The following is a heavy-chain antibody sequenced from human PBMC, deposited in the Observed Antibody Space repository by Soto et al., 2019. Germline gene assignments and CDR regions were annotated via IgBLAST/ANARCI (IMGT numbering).Heavy chain of an antibody. CDR3: AKDRGTGDYGVNAVTI. V-gene: IGHV3-23*01. J-gene: IGHJ3*02. CDR1: GFTFSVFA. Sequence: EVQLLESGGGLVQPGGSLRLSCAASGFTFSVFAMSWVRQAPGKGLELVSTISGRGENTYYADSVKGRFTISRDNSKNTLNLQMNSLRGEDTVVYYWAKDRGTGDYGVNAVTIWGQGTRVTVA. D-gene: IGHD7-27*01. CDR2: ISGRGENT.